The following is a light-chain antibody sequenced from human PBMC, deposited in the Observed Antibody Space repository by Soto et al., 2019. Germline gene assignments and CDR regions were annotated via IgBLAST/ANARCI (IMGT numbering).Light chain of an antibody. Sequence: DLQMTQSPSSLSASVGDRVTITCRASQTIIRYLNWYQQKPGRAPNLLIYAAPSLQSGVPSRFSGSGSGTEFTLTISSLQPADFGSYASPQRYSNLITSGLGTKVEI. CDR3: PQRYSNLIT. CDR1: QTIIRY. V-gene: IGKV1-39*01. J-gene: IGKJ3*01. CDR2: AAP.